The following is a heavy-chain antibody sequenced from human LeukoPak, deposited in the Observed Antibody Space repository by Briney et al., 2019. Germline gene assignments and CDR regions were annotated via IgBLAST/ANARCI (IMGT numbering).Heavy chain of an antibody. J-gene: IGHJ5*02. CDR3: ARDRGLLWFGNWFDP. CDR1: GGSISSGSYY. V-gene: IGHV4-61*02. CDR2: IYTSGST. Sequence: PSQTLSLTCTVSGGSISSGSYYWSWIRQPAGKGLEWIGRIYTSGSTNYNPSLKSRVTISVDTSKNQFSLKLSSVTAADTAVYYCARDRGLLWFGNWFDPWGQGTLVTVSS. D-gene: IGHD3-10*01.